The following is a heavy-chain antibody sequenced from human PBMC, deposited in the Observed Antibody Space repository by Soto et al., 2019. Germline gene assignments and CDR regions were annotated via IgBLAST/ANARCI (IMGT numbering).Heavy chain of an antibody. D-gene: IGHD6-6*01. J-gene: IGHJ6*02. CDR2: INAGNGNT. CDR1: GYTFTSYA. V-gene: IGHV1-3*01. CDR3: ARGTEYSYGMDV. Sequence: EASVKVSCKASGYTFTSYAMHWVRQAPGQRLEWMGWINAGNGNTKYSQKFQGRVTITRDTSASTAYMELSSLRSEDTAVYYCARGTEYSYGMDVWGQGTTVTVSS.